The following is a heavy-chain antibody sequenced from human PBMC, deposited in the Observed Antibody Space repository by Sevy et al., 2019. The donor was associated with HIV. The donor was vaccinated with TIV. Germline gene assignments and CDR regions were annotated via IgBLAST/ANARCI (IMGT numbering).Heavy chain of an antibody. CDR2: ISGFNGDT. J-gene: IGHJ4*02. CDR1: GYTFTNYA. D-gene: IGHD3-3*01. Sequence: ASVKVSCKASGYTFTNYAISWVRQAPGQGLEWMGWISGFNGDTKNAEKFQGRFTMTTDTSTKTAYMDLRSLRSDDTAVYYSVRGTTFYDFWTGGEYWGQGTLVTVSS. V-gene: IGHV1-18*01. CDR3: VRGTTFYDFWTGGEY.